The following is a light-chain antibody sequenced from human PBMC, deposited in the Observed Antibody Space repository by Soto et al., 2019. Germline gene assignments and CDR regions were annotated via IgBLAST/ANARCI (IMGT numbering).Light chain of an antibody. CDR3: QSYDRSLKTVV. V-gene: IGLV1-40*01. Sequence: QSVLTQPPSVSGAPGQRVTISCTGSSTSIRAGYAVHWYQQLPGAAPKLLISSNSDRPSGVPDRFSCSRSATSASLTVTGRQTEDEAVYYCQSYDRSLKTVVFGGGTKLTVL. CDR2: SNS. J-gene: IGLJ2*01. CDR1: STSIRAGYA.